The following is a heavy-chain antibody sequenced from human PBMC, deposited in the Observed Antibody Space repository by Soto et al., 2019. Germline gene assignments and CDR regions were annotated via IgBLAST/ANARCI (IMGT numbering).Heavy chain of an antibody. Sequence: QVQLVESGGGVVQPGRSLRLSCAASGFTFSSYAMHWVRQAPGKGLEWVAVISYDGSNKYYADSVKGRFTISRDNSKNTMYLQMNRLTAEDTAVYYCARDQITMIVVVPLYYGMDVWGQGTTVTVSS. CDR1: GFTFSSYA. J-gene: IGHJ6*02. D-gene: IGHD3-22*01. V-gene: IGHV3-30-3*01. CDR3: ARDQITMIVVVPLYYGMDV. CDR2: ISYDGSNK.